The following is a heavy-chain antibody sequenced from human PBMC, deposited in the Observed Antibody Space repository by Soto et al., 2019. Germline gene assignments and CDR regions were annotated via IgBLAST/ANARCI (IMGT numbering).Heavy chain of an antibody. D-gene: IGHD2-15*01. CDR1: GGSISGNY. CDR2: IHYSGST. CDR3: ARAEGYCSGGSCYPPTYNWFDP. J-gene: IGHJ5*02. Sequence: SETLSLTCIVSGGSISGNYWSWIRQSPGKGLEWIGYIHYSGSTNYNPSLMSRVTISADMSKNQFFLKLNSVTAADTAVYFCARAEGYCSGGSCYPPTYNWFDPWGQGTLVTVS. V-gene: IGHV4-59*08.